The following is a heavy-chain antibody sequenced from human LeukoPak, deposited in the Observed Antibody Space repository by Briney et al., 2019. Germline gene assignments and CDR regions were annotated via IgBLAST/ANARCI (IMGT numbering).Heavy chain of an antibody. D-gene: IGHD2-8*01. Sequence: GGSLRLSCAASGFVSRSYAMSWVRQAPGKGLEWVSGISSSGGSTYHADSVRGRFTISRDNSKNTQYLQMNSLRVEDTAVYYCARTAWGIVLMVYAHYGMDVWGQGTTVTVSS. CDR1: GFVSRSYA. V-gene: IGHV3-23*01. J-gene: IGHJ6*02. CDR2: ISSSGGST. CDR3: ARTAWGIVLMVYAHYGMDV.